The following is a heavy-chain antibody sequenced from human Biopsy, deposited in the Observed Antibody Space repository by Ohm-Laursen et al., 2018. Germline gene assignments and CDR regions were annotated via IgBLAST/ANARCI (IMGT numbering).Heavy chain of an antibody. J-gene: IGHJ3*01. CDR2: ISNRGST. CDR3: ARLYRLDDYWNDDPPDAFDV. CDR1: GGSISSDY. D-gene: IGHD3-3*01. V-gene: IGHV4-59*01. Sequence: TLSLTCTVSGGSISSDYWSWIRQSPGKGLEWIGYISNRGSTNYNPSLSGRVTISVDTSKNQFSLKLSSVTAADTAVFFCARLYRLDDYWNDDPPDAFDVWGQGTMVTVSS.